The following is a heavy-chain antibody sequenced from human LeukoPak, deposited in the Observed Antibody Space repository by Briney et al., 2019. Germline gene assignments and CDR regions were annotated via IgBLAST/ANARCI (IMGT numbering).Heavy chain of an antibody. Sequence: GGSLRLSCAASGFTFSSYAMSWVRQAPGKGLDWVSAISGSGGSTYYADSVKGRFTISRDNSKNTLYLQMNSLRAEDTAAYYCAKGGSITMIVVVPINDYWGQGTLVTVSS. D-gene: IGHD3-22*01. V-gene: IGHV3-23*01. J-gene: IGHJ4*02. CDR2: ISGSGGST. CDR1: GFTFSSYA. CDR3: AKGGSITMIVVVPINDY.